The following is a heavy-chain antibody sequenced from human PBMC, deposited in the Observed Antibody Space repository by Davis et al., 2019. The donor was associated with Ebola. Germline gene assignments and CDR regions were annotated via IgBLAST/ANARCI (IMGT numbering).Heavy chain of an antibody. Sequence: SGPTLVKPTQTLTLTCTFSGFSLSTRGMRVSWIRQPPGKALEWLARIDWDDDKFYSTSLKTRLTISKDTSKNQVVLTMTNMDPVDTATYYCAHNNAAGTWFDPWGQGTLVTVSS. CDR2: IDWDDDK. D-gene: IGHD2-8*01. CDR1: GFSLSTRGMR. CDR3: AHNNAAGTWFDP. J-gene: IGHJ5*02. V-gene: IGHV2-70*04.